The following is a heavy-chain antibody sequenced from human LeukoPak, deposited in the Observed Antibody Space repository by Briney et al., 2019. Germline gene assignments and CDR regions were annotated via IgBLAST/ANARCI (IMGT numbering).Heavy chain of an antibody. CDR2: TYYRPKWYN. CDR3: ARGPSYFQH. Sequence: SQTLSLTCAISGDSVSSNSVVWYWIRQSPSRGLEWLGRTYYRPKWYNDYAVAVKNRITINPDTSRNQFSLQLNSVTPEDTAVYYCARGPSYFQHWGQGTLVTVSS. J-gene: IGHJ1*01. CDR1: GDSVSSNSVV. V-gene: IGHV6-1*01.